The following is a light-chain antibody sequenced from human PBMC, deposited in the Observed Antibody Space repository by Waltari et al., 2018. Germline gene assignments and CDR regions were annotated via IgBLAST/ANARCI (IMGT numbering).Light chain of an antibody. J-gene: IGLJ2*01. CDR1: GNNVWSYYL. CDR2: DVN. Sequence: QSALTQPASVSGSLGQSVTISCTGSGNNVWSYYLVSWYQQSPGKAPKLIIYDVNKGPSGGTHRFSDANAGDTAALTISGLQADEAATYYFCSHGGLGTLIVGGGTKLTVL. CDR3: CSHGGLGTLI. V-gene: IGLV2-23*02.